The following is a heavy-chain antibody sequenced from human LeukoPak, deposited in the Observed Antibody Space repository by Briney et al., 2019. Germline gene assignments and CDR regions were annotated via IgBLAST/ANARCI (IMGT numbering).Heavy chain of an antibody. CDR2: IYSSGST. Sequence: PSETLSLTCTVSGGSISSGDYCWRWIRQPPGKGLEWIGYIYSSGSTYYNPSLKSRVTISVDTSKNQFSLKLSSVTAADTAVYYCARASVMHYYYGMDVWGQGTTVTVSS. J-gene: IGHJ6*02. CDR3: ARASVMHYYYGMDV. D-gene: IGHD4-11*01. CDR1: GGSISSGDYC. V-gene: IGHV4-30-4*01.